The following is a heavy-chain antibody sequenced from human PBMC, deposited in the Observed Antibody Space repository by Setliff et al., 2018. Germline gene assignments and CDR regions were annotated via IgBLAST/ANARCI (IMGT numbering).Heavy chain of an antibody. D-gene: IGHD6-13*01. J-gene: IGHJ4*02. V-gene: IGHV3-30*02. Sequence: PGGSLRLSCAASGFTLSFSNYDMWWVRQAPGKGLEWVAFIRYDGNNKYYADSVKGRFAISRDDSKNTLYLQMNRVRGEDTAVYYCAKRSSYSRSWYEDYFDNWGQGTLVTVSS. CDR1: GFTLSFSNYD. CDR3: AKRSSYSRSWYEDYFDN. CDR2: IRYDGNNK.